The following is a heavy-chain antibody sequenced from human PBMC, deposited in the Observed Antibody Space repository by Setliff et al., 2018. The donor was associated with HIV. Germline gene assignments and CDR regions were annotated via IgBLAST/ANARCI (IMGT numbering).Heavy chain of an antibody. CDR1: GGSISSGSYY. D-gene: IGHD5-12*01. V-gene: IGHV4-61*02. CDR2: IYTSGST. CDR3: ARTKADGYNGVFDS. Sequence: PSETLSLTCTVSGGSISSGSYYWNWIRQPAGKGLEWIGRIYTSGSTNYNPSLKSRVTMSVDTSKNQFSLKLSSVTAADTAVYYCARTKADGYNGVFDSWGQGTLVTVSS. J-gene: IGHJ4*02.